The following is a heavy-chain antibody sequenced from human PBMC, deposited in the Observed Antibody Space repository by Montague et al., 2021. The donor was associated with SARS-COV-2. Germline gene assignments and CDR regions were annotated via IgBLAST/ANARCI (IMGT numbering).Heavy chain of an antibody. CDR3: ARRGSGRSDLAY. J-gene: IGHJ4*02. D-gene: IGHD1-26*01. CDR2: INHSGRT. CDR1: GGSFSGYY. V-gene: IGHV4-34*01. Sequence: SETLSLTCAVYGGSFSGYYWSWIRQPPGKGLEWIGEINHSGRTKYNPSLKSRVCMSVDKSWNQFSPRLTSVTAADTAIYYCARRGSGRSDLAYWGQGTLVTVSS.